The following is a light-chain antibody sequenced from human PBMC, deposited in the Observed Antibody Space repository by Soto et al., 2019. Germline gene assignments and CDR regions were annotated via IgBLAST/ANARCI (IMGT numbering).Light chain of an antibody. CDR3: QQFDDYFFT. CDR2: DAS. Sequence: IQLTQSPSSLSASVGDRVTITCRASRGIGSALAWYQQKPGKAPELLIYDASTLESGVPSRFSGSGSGTDFSLTINSLQPEDFATYYCQQFDDYFFTFGGGTEVEIK. V-gene: IGKV1D-13*01. CDR1: RGIGSA. J-gene: IGKJ4*01.